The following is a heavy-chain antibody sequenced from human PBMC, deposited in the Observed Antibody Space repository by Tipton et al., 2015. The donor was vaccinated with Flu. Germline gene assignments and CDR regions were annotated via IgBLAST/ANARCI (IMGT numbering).Heavy chain of an antibody. Sequence: QLVQSGAEVKKPGASVKVSCKASGYTFTSYDINWVRQATGQGREGMGWMNHNSGNTGYAQKFQGRVTMTRNTSISTAYMELSSLRYEDTDVYYCARAYDIVVLVAAGLSYNWFDPWGQGTLVTVSS. CDR3: ARAYDIVVLVAAGLSYNWFDP. CDR1: GYTFTSYD. V-gene: IGHV1-8*01. J-gene: IGHJ5*02. CDR2: MNHNSGNT. D-gene: IGHD2-15*01.